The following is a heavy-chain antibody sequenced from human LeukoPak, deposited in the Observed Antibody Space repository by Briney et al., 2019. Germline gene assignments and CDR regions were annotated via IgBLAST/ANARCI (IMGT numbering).Heavy chain of an antibody. D-gene: IGHD5-24*01. CDR3: AKNRVGHNYADAFEI. J-gene: IGHJ3*02. CDR2: IRYDGSDK. Sequence: GGSLRLSCAASGFTFSNYDMHWVRQAPGKGLEWVAFIRYDGSDKYYVDSVKGRFTISRDNSRNILYLQMNSLTAEDTAVYYCAKNRVGHNYADAFEIWGQGTMDRVCS. CDR1: GFTFSNYD. V-gene: IGHV3-30*02.